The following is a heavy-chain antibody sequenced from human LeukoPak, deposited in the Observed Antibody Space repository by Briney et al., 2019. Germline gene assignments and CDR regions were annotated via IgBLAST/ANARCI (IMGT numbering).Heavy chain of an antibody. Sequence: GGSLRLSCAASGFTFDDYAMHWVRQAPGKGLEWVSGISWNSGSIGYADSVKGRFTISRDNAKNSLYLQMNSLRAEDTAVYYCARDREAYDSSGYYYFDYWGQGTLVTVSS. CDR3: ARDREAYDSSGYYYFDY. V-gene: IGHV3-9*01. J-gene: IGHJ4*02. CDR1: GFTFDDYA. D-gene: IGHD3-22*01. CDR2: ISWNSGSI.